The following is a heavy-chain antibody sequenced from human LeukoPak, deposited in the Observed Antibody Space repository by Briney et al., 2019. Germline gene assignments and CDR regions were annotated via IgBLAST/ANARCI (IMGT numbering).Heavy chain of an antibody. J-gene: IGHJ3*02. D-gene: IGHD3-22*01. CDR3: ARVKTPYYDSSGRGSGALDI. V-gene: IGHV4-31*03. CDR1: GGSISSGGYY. CDR2: IYYSGST. Sequence: PSETLSLTCTVSGGSISSGGYYWSWIRQHPGKGLEWIGYIYYSGSTYYNPSLKSRVTISVDTSKNQFSLKLSSVTAADTAVYYCARVKTPYYDSSGRGSGALDIWGQGTMVTVSS.